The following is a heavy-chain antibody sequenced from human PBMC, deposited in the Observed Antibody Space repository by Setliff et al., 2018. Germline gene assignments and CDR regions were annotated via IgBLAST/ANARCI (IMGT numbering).Heavy chain of an antibody. CDR2: IYWDDDK. CDR1: GGSTSDNNW. D-gene: IGHD3-22*01. CDR3: AHRRGDYYDSSGYYYDY. Sequence: TLSLTCAASGGSTSDNNWWSWVRQPPGKGLEWLALIYWDDDKRYSPSLKSRLTITKDTSKNQVVLTMTNMDPVDTATYYCAHRRGDYYDSSGYYYDYWGQGTLVTVSS. V-gene: IGHV2-5*08. J-gene: IGHJ4*02.